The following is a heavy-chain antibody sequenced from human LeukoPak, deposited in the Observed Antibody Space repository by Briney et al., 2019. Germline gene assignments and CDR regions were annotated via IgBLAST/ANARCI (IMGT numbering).Heavy chain of an antibody. D-gene: IGHD6-6*01. CDR3: ARLTRLSTSPDRYYLDY. J-gene: IGHJ4*02. V-gene: IGHV4-4*09. Sequence: PSETLSLTCTVSGGSISSYYWSWIRQPPGKGLEWIGYIYTSGGTNYIPSLKGRVTISIDTSKNQFSLKLSSVTAADPAVYYCARLTRLSTSPDRYYLDYWGQGTLVTVSS. CDR2: IYTSGGT. CDR1: GGSISSYY.